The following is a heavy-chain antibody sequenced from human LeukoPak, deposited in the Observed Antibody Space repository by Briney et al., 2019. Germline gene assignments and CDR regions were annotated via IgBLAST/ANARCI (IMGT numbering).Heavy chain of an antibody. CDR1: GYTFPSHG. CDR2: ISTYDGKT. D-gene: IGHD1-1*01. J-gene: IGHJ6*01. Sequence: ASVKVSCKASGYTFPSHGLSWVRQAPGQGLEWMGWISTYDGKTDYAQNLQGRVTLTTDTSTSTAYMELRSLKSDDTAVYYCARDDFTGVLXGXXYXXXXXVWGXXXTXTVSS. V-gene: IGHV1-18*01. CDR3: ARDDFTGVLXGXXYXXXXXV.